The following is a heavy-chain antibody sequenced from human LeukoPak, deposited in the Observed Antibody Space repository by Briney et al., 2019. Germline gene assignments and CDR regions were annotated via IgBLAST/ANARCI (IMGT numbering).Heavy chain of an antibody. CDR2: ISTYNYNT. D-gene: IGHD5-18*01. V-gene: IGHV1-18*01. CDR3: ARQVDTTMALPDY. J-gene: IGHJ4*02. CDR1: GYTFTSYG. Sequence: ASVKVSCKTSGYTFTSYGVSWVRQAPGQRLEWMGWISTYNYNTYFAQKFRGRITLTKDTSTSTVYMELRNLRSDDSAIYYCARQVDTTMALPDYWGQGTLATVSS.